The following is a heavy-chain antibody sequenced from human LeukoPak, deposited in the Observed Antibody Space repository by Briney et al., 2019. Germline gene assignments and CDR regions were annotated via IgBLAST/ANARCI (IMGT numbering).Heavy chain of an antibody. CDR1: GFTFSSHW. J-gene: IGHJ4*02. Sequence: GGSLRLSCAASGFTFSSHWMHWVRQAPGKGLVWVSRINSDGSSISYADSVKGRFTISRDNAKNTLYLQMNSLRGEDTAVYYCAKHKENYGDSCLDDYWGQGTLVTVSS. V-gene: IGHV3-74*01. D-gene: IGHD4-17*01. CDR3: AKHKENYGDSCLDDY. CDR2: INSDGSSI.